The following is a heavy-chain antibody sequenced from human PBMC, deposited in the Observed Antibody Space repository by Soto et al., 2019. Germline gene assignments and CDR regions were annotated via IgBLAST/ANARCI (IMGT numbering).Heavy chain of an antibody. D-gene: IGHD4-17*01. J-gene: IGHJ4*02. Sequence: PGGSLRLSCAASGFTFSSYAMHWVRQAPGKGLEWVAVISYDGSNKYYADSVKGRFTISRDNSKNTLYLQMNSLRAEDTAVYYCARADYGDYVLAGIDYWGQGTLVTVSS. CDR2: ISYDGSNK. V-gene: IGHV3-30-3*01. CDR3: ARADYGDYVLAGIDY. CDR1: GFTFSSYA.